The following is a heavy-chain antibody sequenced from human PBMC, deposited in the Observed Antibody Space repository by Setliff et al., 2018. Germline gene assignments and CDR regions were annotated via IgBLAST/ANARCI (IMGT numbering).Heavy chain of an antibody. D-gene: IGHD2-21*01. CDR1: GGSISSYY. V-gene: IGHV4-59*08. CDR2: TFHRGSA. J-gene: IGHJ4*02. Sequence: SETLSLTCTVSGGSISSYYWSWIRQPPGKGLEWIATTFHRGSAYFNPSLKSRVTISADTSKNEFSLRLRSVTAADTAVYYCARVRYKYCGGDCYSASFDYWGQGKLVTVSS. CDR3: ARVRYKYCGGDCYSASFDY.